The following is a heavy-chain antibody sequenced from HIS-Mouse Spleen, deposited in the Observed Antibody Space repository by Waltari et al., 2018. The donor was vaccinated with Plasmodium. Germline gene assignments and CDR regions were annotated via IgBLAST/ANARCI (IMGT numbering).Heavy chain of an antibody. J-gene: IGHJ4*02. D-gene: IGHD1-26*01. CDR3: ALAGGGRGATTRAFDY. CDR2: IYWNDDK. V-gene: IGHV2-5*01. Sequence: QITLKESGPTLVKPTQTLTLTCAFSGFSLSTSGVGVGWIRQPPGKALEWLALIYWNDDKRYSPSLKSRLTITKDTSKNQVVLTMTNMDPVDTATYYCALAGGGRGATTRAFDYWGQGTLVTVSS. CDR1: GFSLSTSGVG.